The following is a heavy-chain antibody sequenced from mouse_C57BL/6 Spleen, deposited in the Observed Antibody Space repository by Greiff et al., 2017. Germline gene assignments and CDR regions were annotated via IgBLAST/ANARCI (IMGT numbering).Heavy chain of an antibody. V-gene: IGHV1-19*01. J-gene: IGHJ2*01. CDR2: INPYNGGT. Sequence: VQLQQSGPVLVKPGASVKMSCKASGYTFTDYYMNWVKQSPGKSLAWIGVINPYNGGTSYNQKFKGKATLTVDKSSSTAYMELNSLTSDDSAVYYCARSYYGSRYYFDYWGQGTTLTVSS. D-gene: IGHD1-1*01. CDR3: ARSYYGSRYYFDY. CDR1: GYTFTDYY.